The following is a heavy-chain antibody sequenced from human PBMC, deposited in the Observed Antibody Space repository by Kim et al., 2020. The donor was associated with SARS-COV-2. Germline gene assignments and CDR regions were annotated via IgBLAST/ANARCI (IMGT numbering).Heavy chain of an antibody. CDR3: ARAHSGWPPDY. J-gene: IGHJ4*02. Sequence: TNYPGSVQGRFTISRENAKNSLYLQLTSLGAGDTAVYYCARAHSGWPPDYWGQGTLVTVSS. CDR2: T. D-gene: IGHD2-15*01. V-gene: IGHV3-13*01.